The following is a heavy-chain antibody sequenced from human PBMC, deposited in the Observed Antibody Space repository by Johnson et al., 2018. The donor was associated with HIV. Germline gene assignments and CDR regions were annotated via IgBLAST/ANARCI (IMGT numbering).Heavy chain of an antibody. J-gene: IGHJ3*02. CDR1: GFTFDDYG. Sequence: VQLVESGGGVVRPGGSLRLSCAVSGFTFDDYGMTWVRQAPGKGLVWVSRINTDGNSTNYADSVKGRFTISRANSKNTLYLQMNSLRAEDTAVYYCARDGYYYDSSGYYDHDGFDIWGQGTMVTVSS. CDR3: ARDGYYYDSSGYYDHDGFDI. D-gene: IGHD3-22*01. V-gene: IGHV3-20*04. CDR2: INTDGNST.